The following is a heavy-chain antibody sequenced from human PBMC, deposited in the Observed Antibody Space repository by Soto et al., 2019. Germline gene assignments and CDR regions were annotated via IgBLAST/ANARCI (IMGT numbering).Heavy chain of an antibody. V-gene: IGHV3-30*18. J-gene: IGHJ4*02. CDR2: ISDDGSQK. D-gene: IGHD6-19*01. CDR1: GFTFRTYG. Sequence: GSLRLSCAASGFTFRTYGMHWVRQAPGRGLEWVAFISDDGSQKYYGDSVKGRFTISRDNSKNTLSLRMISLRTEDTSVYYCAKEAPGGWHFFDTWGQGTLVTV. CDR3: AKEAPGGWHFFDT.